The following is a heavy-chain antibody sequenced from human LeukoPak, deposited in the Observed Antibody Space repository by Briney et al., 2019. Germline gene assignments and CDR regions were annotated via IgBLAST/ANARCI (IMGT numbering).Heavy chain of an antibody. D-gene: IGHD3-10*01. CDR1: GFTFSSYE. V-gene: IGHV3-48*03. CDR2: ISSSDSTI. CDR3: AREWFYYGSGFDY. J-gene: IGHJ4*02. Sequence: GGSLRLSCAASGFTFSSYEMNWVRQAAGKGREWGSYISSSDSTIYYADSVKGRFTISRYNAKNSLYLQMNSLRAEDTAVYYCAREWFYYGSGFDYWGQGTLVTVSS.